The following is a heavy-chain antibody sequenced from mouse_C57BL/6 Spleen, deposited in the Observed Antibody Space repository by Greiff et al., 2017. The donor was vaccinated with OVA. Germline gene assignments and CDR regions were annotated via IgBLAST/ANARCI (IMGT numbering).Heavy chain of an antibody. D-gene: IGHD1-1*01. CDR2: ISYDGSN. CDR3: ARTYGSSLFDY. Sequence: ESGPGLVKPSQSLSLTCSVTGYSITSGYYWNWIRQFPGNKLEWMGYISYDGSNNYNPSLKNRISITRDTSKNQFFLKLNSVTTEDTATYYCARTYGSSLFDYWGQGTTLTVSS. V-gene: IGHV3-6*01. J-gene: IGHJ2*01. CDR1: GYSITSGYY.